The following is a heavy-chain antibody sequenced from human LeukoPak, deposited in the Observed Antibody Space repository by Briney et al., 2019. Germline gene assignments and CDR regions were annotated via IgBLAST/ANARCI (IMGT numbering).Heavy chain of an antibody. CDR3: ARAVGYCSCTSCYLTAFDI. Sequence: GGSLRLSCAASGFTFSSYSMNWVRQAPGKGLEWVSSISSSSSYIYYADSVKGRFTISRDNAKNSLYLQMNSLRAEDTAVYYCARAVGYCSCTSCYLTAFDIWGQETMVTVSS. CDR2: ISSSSSYI. V-gene: IGHV3-21*01. D-gene: IGHD2-2*01. CDR1: GFTFSSYS. J-gene: IGHJ3*02.